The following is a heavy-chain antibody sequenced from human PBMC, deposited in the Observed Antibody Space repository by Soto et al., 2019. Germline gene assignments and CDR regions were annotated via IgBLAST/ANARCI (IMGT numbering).Heavy chain of an antibody. Sequence: ASATGSCEASGCILNIYNISSVRRAHGQGLEWMGAIIPIFGTANYAQKFQGRVTITADKSTSTVYMELSSLRFEDTAVYYCARDPLGYSSSYNCFEPWGQGTLVTVSA. CDR1: GCILNIYN. V-gene: IGHV1-69*06. CDR2: IIPIFGTA. CDR3: ARDPLGYSSSYNCFEP. D-gene: IGHD5-12*01. J-gene: IGHJ5*02.